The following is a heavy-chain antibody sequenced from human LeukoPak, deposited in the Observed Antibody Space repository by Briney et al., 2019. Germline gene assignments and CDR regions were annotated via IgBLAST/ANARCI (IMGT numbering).Heavy chain of an antibody. Sequence: GGSLRLSCAASGFTFSNYWMNWVRQAPGKGLEWVANINQDGTGKYYVDSVKGRFTISRDNAKSSLYLQMNSLRAEDTAVYYCARSYDRDGYNSDYWGQGTLVTVSS. CDR3: ARSYDRDGYNSDY. CDR1: GFTFSNYW. V-gene: IGHV3-7*03. D-gene: IGHD5-24*01. J-gene: IGHJ4*02. CDR2: INQDGTGK.